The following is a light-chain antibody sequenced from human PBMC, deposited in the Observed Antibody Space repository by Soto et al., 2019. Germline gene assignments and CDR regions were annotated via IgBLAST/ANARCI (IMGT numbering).Light chain of an antibody. Sequence: EIVITQSPATLSVSPGARATLSCRASQSVSSNLAWYQQKPGPAPSLLIYGASTRATGIPARLIVIGSGTEFTLPVSSMQSEDFAVDDCQQYNNWPTFGQGTKVDI. V-gene: IGKV3-15*01. CDR2: GAS. CDR3: QQYNNWPT. CDR1: QSVSSN. J-gene: IGKJ1*01.